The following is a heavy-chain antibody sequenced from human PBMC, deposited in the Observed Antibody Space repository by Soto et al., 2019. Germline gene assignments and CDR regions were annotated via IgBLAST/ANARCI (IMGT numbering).Heavy chain of an antibody. CDR3: ARGEVGGYYDSSGYPHY. J-gene: IGHJ4*02. D-gene: IGHD3-22*01. V-gene: IGHV4-31*03. CDR1: GGSISSGGYY. CDR2: IYYSGST. Sequence: QVQLQESGPGLVKPSQTLSLTCTVSGGSISSGGYYWSWIRQHPGKGLEWIGYIYYSGSTYYNPSLKSRVTISVDTSKNQFSLKLSSVTAADTAVYYCARGEVGGYYDSSGYPHYWGQGTLVTVSS.